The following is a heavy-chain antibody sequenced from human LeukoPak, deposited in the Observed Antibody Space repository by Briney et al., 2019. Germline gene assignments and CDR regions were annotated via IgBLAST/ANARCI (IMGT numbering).Heavy chain of an antibody. D-gene: IGHD2-2*01. Sequence: QPGRSLRLSCAASGFTFSSYAMHWVRQARGKRLEWVAVISYDGSNKYYADSVKGRFTISRDNSKNTLYLQMNSLRAEDTAVYYCARGLMGYCRSTSCPEGDDYWGREPWSPSPQ. CDR2: ISYDGSNK. CDR1: GFTFSSYA. CDR3: ARGLMGYCRSTSCPEGDDY. V-gene: IGHV3-30-3*01. J-gene: IGHJ4*02.